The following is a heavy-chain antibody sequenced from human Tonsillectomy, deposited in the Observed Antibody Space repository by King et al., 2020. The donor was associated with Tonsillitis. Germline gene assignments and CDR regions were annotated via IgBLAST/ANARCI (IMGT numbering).Heavy chain of an antibody. V-gene: IGHV3-23*04. D-gene: IGHD3-16*01. CDR1: GFTLSNYA. J-gene: IGHJ2*01. Sequence: VQLVESGGGLVQPGGSLRLSCAASGFTLSNYAMTWVRQAPGKGLGWVSAISGSGGSTYYPDSVRGRFTISRDNSKNTLYLQMNSLRVEDTAVYYCAKWLGGGYFDFWGRGTLVTVSS. CDR3: AKWLGGGYFDF. CDR2: ISGSGGST.